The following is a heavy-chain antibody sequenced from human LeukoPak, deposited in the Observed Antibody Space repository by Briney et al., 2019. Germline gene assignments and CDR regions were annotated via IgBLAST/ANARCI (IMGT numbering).Heavy chain of an antibody. Sequence: ASVKVSCKASGGTFISYAISWVRQAPGQGLEWMGGIIPIFGTANYAQKFQGRVTITADKSTSTAYMELSSLRSEDTAVYYCARGYCSGGSCYYYYYYYMDVWGKGTTVTVSS. CDR3: ARGYCSGGSCYYYYYYYMDV. J-gene: IGHJ6*03. V-gene: IGHV1-69*06. CDR2: IIPIFGTA. CDR1: GGTFISYA. D-gene: IGHD2-15*01.